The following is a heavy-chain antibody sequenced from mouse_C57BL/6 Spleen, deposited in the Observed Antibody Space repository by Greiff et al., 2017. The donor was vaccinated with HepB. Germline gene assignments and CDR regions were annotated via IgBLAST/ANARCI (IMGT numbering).Heavy chain of an antibody. CDR2: INPNNGGT. CDR1: GYTFTDYN. Sequence: DVQLQESGPELVKPGASVKIPCKASGYTFTDYNMDWVKQSHGKSLEWIGDINPNNGGTIYNQKFKGKATLTVDKSSSTAYMELRSLTSEDTAVYYCAREVYDHWYFDVWGTGTTVTVSS. V-gene: IGHV1-18*01. CDR3: AREVYDHWYFDV. J-gene: IGHJ1*03. D-gene: IGHD2-3*01.